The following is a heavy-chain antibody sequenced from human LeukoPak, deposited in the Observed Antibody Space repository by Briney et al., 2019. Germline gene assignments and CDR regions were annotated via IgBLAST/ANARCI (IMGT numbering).Heavy chain of an antibody. V-gene: IGHV4-30-2*01. J-gene: IGHJ6*02. CDR3: ARGGGRMGPALQLRGYYGMDV. D-gene: IGHD3-10*01. CDR1: GGSISSGGYS. CDR2: INHSGST. Sequence: SQTLSLTCAVSGGSISSGGYSWSWIRQPPGKGLEWIGEINHSGSTNYNPSLKSRVTISVDTSKNQLSLKLSSVTAADTAVYYCARGGGRMGPALQLRGYYGMDVWGQGTTVTVSS.